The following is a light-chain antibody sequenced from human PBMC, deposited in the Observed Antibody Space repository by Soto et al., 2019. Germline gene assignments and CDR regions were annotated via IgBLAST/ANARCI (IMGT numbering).Light chain of an antibody. CDR1: QNIDSN. J-gene: IGKJ4*01. CDR3: HQYKRRPRLMA. V-gene: IGKV3D-15*01. Sequence: EILMTQSPVTLSLSPGDRATLSCRASQNIDSNLAWYQQRPGQAPRLLIYGASTRATGVPARFSGSGSGTEFKLTLSSLQSEDFAFYYCHQYKRRPRLMAFGGGTKVEIK. CDR2: GAS.